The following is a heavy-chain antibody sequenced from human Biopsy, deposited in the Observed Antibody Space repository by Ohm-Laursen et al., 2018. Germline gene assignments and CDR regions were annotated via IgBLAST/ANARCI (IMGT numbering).Heavy chain of an antibody. D-gene: IGHD3-10*01. CDR1: GSTFNDYF. Sequence: ASVKVSCKVSGSTFNDYFIHWVRQSPGQGLEWMGWVNLNSGATNSAENFRDRVTLTRDTSISAVYIELRRLKSDDAAVYYCARDRMTDVFGGPTRTDVFDSWGQGTPVTVSS. J-gene: IGHJ4*02. CDR3: ARDRMTDVFGGPTRTDVFDS. V-gene: IGHV1-2*02. CDR2: VNLNSGAT.